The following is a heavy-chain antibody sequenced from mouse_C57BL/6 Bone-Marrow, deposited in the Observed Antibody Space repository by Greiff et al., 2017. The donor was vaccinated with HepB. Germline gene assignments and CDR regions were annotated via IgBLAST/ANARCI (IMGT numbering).Heavy chain of an antibody. V-gene: IGHV1-50*01. Sequence: QVQLKQPGAELVKPGASVKLSCKASGYTFTSYWMQWVKQRPGQGLEWIGEIDPSDSYTNYNQKFKGKATLTVDTSSSTAYMQLSSLTSEDSAVYYCARGYGFWFAYWGQGTLVTVSA. D-gene: IGHD2-2*01. CDR3: ARGYGFWFAY. J-gene: IGHJ3*01. CDR1: GYTFTSYW. CDR2: IDPSDSYT.